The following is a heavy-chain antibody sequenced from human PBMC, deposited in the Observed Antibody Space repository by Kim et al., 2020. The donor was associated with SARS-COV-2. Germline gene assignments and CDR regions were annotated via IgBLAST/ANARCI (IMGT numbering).Heavy chain of an antibody. Sequence: GGSLRLSCAASGFDFSSYTMNWVRQAPGKGPEWVSSISFYGRNKYYADSVKGRFTISRDNSESSLSLQMIGLRAEDTAVYYCARDRGPSAYAHNFDFWG. CDR2: ISFYGRNK. CDR3: ARDRGPSAYAHNFDF. V-gene: IGHV3-21*01. CDR1: GFDFSSYT. D-gene: IGHD3-22*01. J-gene: IGHJ5*01.